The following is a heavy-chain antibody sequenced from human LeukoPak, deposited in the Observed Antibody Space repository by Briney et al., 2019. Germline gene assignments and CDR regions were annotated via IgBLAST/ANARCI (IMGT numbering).Heavy chain of an antibody. D-gene: IGHD5-18*01. CDR1: GSTFSSYG. CDR2: IWYDGSNK. V-gene: IGHV3-33*01. J-gene: IGHJ4*02. Sequence: GGSLRLSCAASGSTFSSYGMHWVRQAPGKGLEWVAVIWYDGSNKYYADSVKGRFTISRDNSKNTLYLQMNSLRAEDTAVYYCARSSPDGGIQLWFRLDYWGQGTLVTVSS. CDR3: ARSSPDGGIQLWFRLDY.